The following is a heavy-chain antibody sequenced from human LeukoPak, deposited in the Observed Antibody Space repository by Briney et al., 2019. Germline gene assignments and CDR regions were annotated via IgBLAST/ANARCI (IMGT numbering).Heavy chain of an antibody. J-gene: IGHJ5*02. CDR1: GGTFSSYT. Sequence: ASVKVSCKASGGTFSSYTISWVRQAPGQGLEWMGRIIPILGIANYAQKFQGRVTITADKSTSTAYMELSSLRSEDTAVYYCARDRGIFGVDNWFDPWCQGTLVTVSS. CDR3: ARDRGIFGVDNWFDP. V-gene: IGHV1-69*04. CDR2: IIPILGIA. D-gene: IGHD3-3*01.